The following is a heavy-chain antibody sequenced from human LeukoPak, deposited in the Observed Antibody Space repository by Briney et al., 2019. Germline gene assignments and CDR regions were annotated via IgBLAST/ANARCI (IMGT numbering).Heavy chain of an antibody. CDR3: TTDYVDTAMVNDY. J-gene: IGHJ4*02. V-gene: IGHV3-15*07. Sequence: GGSLRLSCAASGFTFSNAWMNWVRQAPGKGLEWVGRIKGKTDGGTTDYAAPVKGRFTISRDDSKNTLYLQMNSLKTEDTAVYYCTTDYVDTAMVNDYWGQGTLVTVSS. CDR1: GFTFSNAW. D-gene: IGHD5-18*01. CDR2: IKGKTDGGTT.